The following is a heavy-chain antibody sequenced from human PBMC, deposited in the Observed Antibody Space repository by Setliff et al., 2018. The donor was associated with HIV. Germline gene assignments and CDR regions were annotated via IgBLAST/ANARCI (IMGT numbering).Heavy chain of an antibody. CDR3: ATDRTQTGTNMVRGVITDPAKYPLDY. D-gene: IGHD3-10*01. CDR2: ISAYNGDT. J-gene: IGHJ4*02. V-gene: IGHV1-18*01. Sequence: ASVKVSCKASGGALSTYAINWVRQAPGQGLEWMGWISAYNGDTNYAQKVQGRVTMTTDTSTSTAYMELSSLRSDDTAVYYCATDRTQTGTNMVRGVITDPAKYPLDYWGQGTLVTVS. CDR1: GGALSTYA.